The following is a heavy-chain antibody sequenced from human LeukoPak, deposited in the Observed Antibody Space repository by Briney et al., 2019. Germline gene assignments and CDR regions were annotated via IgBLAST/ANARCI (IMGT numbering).Heavy chain of an antibody. D-gene: IGHD6-19*01. CDR2: INPSGGST. Sequence: ASVKVSCKASGYTFTSYYLHWVRQAPGQGLEWMGIINPSGGSTSYAQKFQGRVTMTRDTSTSTVYMELRSLRSDDTAVYYCTRGGASSGYDYWGQGTLVTVSS. V-gene: IGHV1-46*01. CDR3: TRGGASSGYDY. J-gene: IGHJ4*02. CDR1: GYTFTSYY.